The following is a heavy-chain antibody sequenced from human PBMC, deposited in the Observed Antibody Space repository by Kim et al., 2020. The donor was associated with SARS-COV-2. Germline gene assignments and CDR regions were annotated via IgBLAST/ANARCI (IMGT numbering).Heavy chain of an antibody. CDR1: GFTFSSYA. Sequence: GGSLRLSCAASGFTFSSYAMSWVRQAPGKGLEWVSAISGSGGSTYYADSVKGRFTISRDNSKNTLYLQMNSLRAEDTAVYYCAKDPGLITMVRGVSPYYFDYWGQGTLVTVSS. V-gene: IGHV3-23*01. J-gene: IGHJ4*02. CDR3: AKDPGLITMVRGVSPYYFDY. CDR2: ISGSGGST. D-gene: IGHD3-10*01.